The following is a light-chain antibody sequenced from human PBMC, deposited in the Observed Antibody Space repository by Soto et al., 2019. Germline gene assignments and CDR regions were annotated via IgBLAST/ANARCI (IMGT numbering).Light chain of an antibody. CDR1: QSVRSN. Sequence: EIVMTQSPATLSVSPGERATLSCRASQSVRSNLAWYQHKPGQAPRLLIYSSSTRAAGIPARFGGSGSGTEFTFSISSLQSEDFGVYYCQQYNNWPRTFGQGTKVDNK. CDR3: QQYNNWPRT. V-gene: IGKV3-15*01. J-gene: IGKJ1*01. CDR2: SSS.